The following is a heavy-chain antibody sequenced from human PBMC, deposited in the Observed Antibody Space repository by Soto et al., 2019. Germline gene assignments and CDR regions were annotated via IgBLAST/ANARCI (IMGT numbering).Heavy chain of an antibody. D-gene: IGHD3-3*01. CDR1: GYTFSRYG. CDR3: ARNTIFRYGMDV. J-gene: IGHJ6*02. CDR2: ISTYNGNT. V-gene: IGHV1-18*01. Sequence: ASVKVSCKTSGYTFSRYGISWVRQAPGQGLEWMGWISTYNGNTNYAQKLQGRVTMTTDTSTTTAYLALTSLGSDDTAVYYCARNTIFRYGMDVRGQRTTVTVSS.